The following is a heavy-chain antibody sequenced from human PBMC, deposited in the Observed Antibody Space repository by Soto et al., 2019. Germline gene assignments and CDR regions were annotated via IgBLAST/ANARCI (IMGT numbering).Heavy chain of an antibody. J-gene: IGHJ4*02. CDR1: GFTFSSYS. D-gene: IGHD3-16*02. CDR2: ISSSSSTI. CDR3: ARVGTYDYIWGSYRYPEAPFDY. Sequence: GGSLRLSCAASGFTFSSYSMNWVRQAPGKGLEWVSYISSSSSTIYYADSVKGRFTISRDNAKNSLYLQMNSLRAEDTAVYYCARVGTYDYIWGSYRYPEAPFDYWGQGTLVTVSS. V-gene: IGHV3-48*04.